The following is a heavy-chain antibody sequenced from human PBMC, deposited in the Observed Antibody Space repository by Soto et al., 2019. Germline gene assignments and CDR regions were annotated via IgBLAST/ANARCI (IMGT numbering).Heavy chain of an antibody. Sequence: EVQLVESGGGLVQPGGSLKLSCAASGFTFSGSAMHWVRQASGKGLEWVGRIRSKANSYATAYAASVKGRFTISRDDSKNTAYLQMNSLKTEDTAVYYCTRHMNAIYWGQGTLVTVSS. D-gene: IGHD1-1*01. CDR3: TRHMNAIY. CDR1: GFTFSGSA. CDR2: IRSKANSYAT. V-gene: IGHV3-73*02. J-gene: IGHJ4*02.